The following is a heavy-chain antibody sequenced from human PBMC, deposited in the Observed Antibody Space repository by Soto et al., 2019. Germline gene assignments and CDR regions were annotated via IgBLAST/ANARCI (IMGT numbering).Heavy chain of an antibody. J-gene: IGHJ4*02. D-gene: IGHD6-13*01. CDR1: GFTFSSYA. CDR3: ARGADTYSRVFGY. Sequence: GSLRLSCAASGFTFSSYAMHWVRQAPGKGLEWVAVISYDGSNKYYADSVKGRFTISRDNSKNTLYLQMNSLRAEDTAVYYCARGADTYSRVFGYWGQGTLVTVSS. CDR2: ISYDGSNK. V-gene: IGHV3-30-3*01.